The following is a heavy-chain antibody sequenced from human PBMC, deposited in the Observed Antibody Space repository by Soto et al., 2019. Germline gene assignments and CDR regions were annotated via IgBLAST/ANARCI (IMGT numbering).Heavy chain of an antibody. Sequence: ETLSLIFTVSGGSIYRSGYYLGWIRQPPGRGLEWIGNIDYNGVTYSNPSLKSRVTISRDTSKNQFSLKLTSVTAADTALYYCGKVLVGATGHTDSDSWGPGTLVTV. CDR3: GKVLVGATGHTDSDS. CDR2: IDYNGVT. CDR1: GGSIYRSGYY. D-gene: IGHD2-15*01. V-gene: IGHV4-39*01. J-gene: IGHJ4*02.